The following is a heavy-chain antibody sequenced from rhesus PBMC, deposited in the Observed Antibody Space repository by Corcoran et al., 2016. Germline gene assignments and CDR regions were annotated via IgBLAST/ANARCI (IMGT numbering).Heavy chain of an antibody. D-gene: IGHD6-25*01. J-gene: IGHJ4*01. CDR3: ARSIAAAGMSFDY. V-gene: IGHV4-76*01. Sequence: QVQLQESGPGVVKPSETLSLTCAVSGGSISSGYDWSWIRQPPGKGLEWIGYIYGSSGSTNYNPSLKNRVTISKDASKNQFSLKLSSVTDADTAVYYCARSIAAAGMSFDYWGQGVLVTVSS. CDR1: GGSISSGYD. CDR2: IYGSSGST.